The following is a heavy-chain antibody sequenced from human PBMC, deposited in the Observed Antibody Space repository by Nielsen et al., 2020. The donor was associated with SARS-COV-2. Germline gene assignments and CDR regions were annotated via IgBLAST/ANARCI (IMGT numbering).Heavy chain of an antibody. CDR3: AKGRRTTLYGVVISQRYYYGMDV. J-gene: IGHJ6*02. Sequence: GGSLTPSCAASGFTFSSNWMSWVRPVHGKGLEWVANTRQDGSEKYYMDSVKGPFTISRDNAKNSLYLKMNSLRAEDTAVYYCAKGRRTTLYGVVISQRYYYGMDVWGQGTAVNVSS. D-gene: IGHD3-3*01. CDR2: TRQDGSEK. CDR1: GFTFSSNW. V-gene: IGHV3-7*03.